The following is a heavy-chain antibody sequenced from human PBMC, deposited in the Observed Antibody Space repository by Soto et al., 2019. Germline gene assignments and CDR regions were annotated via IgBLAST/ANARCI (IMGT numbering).Heavy chain of an antibody. CDR2: MNPKSCYT. Sequence: QVQLVQSGAEVKKPGTSVRISCKTSGYTFSNYDINWVRQAAGQGLEWMGWMNPKSCYTGSALNFQGRVNMTSDTSMTTAYMELSSLRSEDTAMYYCARVMGSVDFWGQGTLVTVSS. CDR3: ARVMGSVDF. D-gene: IGHD1-26*01. J-gene: IGHJ4*02. V-gene: IGHV1-8*01. CDR1: GYTFSNYD.